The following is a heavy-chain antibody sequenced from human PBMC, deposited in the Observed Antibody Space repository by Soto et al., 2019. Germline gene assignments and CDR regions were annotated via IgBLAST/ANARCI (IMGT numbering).Heavy chain of an antibody. CDR2: IYPSDSDT. J-gene: IGHJ5*02. Sequence: LGESLKISCKGSGYSFTNYWIAWVRQMPGKGLEYMGIIYPSDSDTRYSPSFQGQVTISADKSISTAYLQWSSLEASDTAIYYCARHGFYGDYSSNYFDPWGQGTLVTVSS. CDR3: ARHGFYGDYSSNYFDP. CDR1: GYSFTNYW. D-gene: IGHD4-17*01. V-gene: IGHV5-51*01.